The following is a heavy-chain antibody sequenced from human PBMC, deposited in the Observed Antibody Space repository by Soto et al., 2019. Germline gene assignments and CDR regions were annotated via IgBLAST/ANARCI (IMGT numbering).Heavy chain of an antibody. CDR2: IWYDGTNK. D-gene: IGHD2-15*01. V-gene: IGHV3-33*01. J-gene: IGHJ4*02. Sequence: GGSLRLSCAASGFTFNRYGMHWVRQAPGKGLEWVALIWYDGTNKYYADSVKGRFTISRDNSRNTLYLQMNSLSAEDTAVYYCARDILVVAATHSSWYFDNWGQGTLVTVSS. CDR3: ARDILVVAATHSSWYFDN. CDR1: GFTFNRYG.